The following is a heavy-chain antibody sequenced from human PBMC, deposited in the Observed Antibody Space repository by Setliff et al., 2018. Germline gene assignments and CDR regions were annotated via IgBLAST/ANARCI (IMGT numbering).Heavy chain of an antibody. CDR2: IYYSGNT. CDR3: ARYSSSWVGIDC. D-gene: IGHD6-6*01. Sequence: SETLSLTCSVSSGSISSDGYYWSWIRQHPGKGLEWIGYIYYSGNTKYNPSLKSRVTILVDTSKNQFSLKLSSVTAAGTAMYYCARYSSSWVGIDCWGQGALVTVSS. CDR1: SGSISSDGYY. V-gene: IGHV4-31*03. J-gene: IGHJ4*02.